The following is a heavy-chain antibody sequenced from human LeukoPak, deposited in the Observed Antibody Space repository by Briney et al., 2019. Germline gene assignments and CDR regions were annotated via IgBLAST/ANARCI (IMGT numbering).Heavy chain of an antibody. CDR1: GYTFTSYY. V-gene: IGHV1-46*01. J-gene: IGHJ3*02. Sequence: ASVKVFFKASGYTFTSYYMHWVRQAPGQGLEWMGIINPSGGSTSYAQKFQGRVTMTRDMSTRTVYMELSSLRSEDTAVYYCARDEGDCSGGSCYANDAFDIWGQGTMVTVSS. D-gene: IGHD2-15*01. CDR3: ARDEGDCSGGSCYANDAFDI. CDR2: INPSGGST.